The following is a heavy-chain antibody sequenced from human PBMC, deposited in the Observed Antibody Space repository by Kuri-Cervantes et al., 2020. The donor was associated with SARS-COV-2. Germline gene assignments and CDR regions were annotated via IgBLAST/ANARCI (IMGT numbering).Heavy chain of an antibody. CDR3: AKDFLSRLGAFDI. CDR1: GFTFDDYT. Sequence: GGSLRLSCAASGFTFDDYTMHWVRQAPGKGLAWVSRINADGTTTNYADSVDGRFTISRDNAKNSLYLQMNSLRAEDTALYYCAKDFLSRLGAFDIWGQGTMVTVSS. CDR2: INADGTTT. V-gene: IGHV3-43*01. D-gene: IGHD2/OR15-2a*01. J-gene: IGHJ3*02.